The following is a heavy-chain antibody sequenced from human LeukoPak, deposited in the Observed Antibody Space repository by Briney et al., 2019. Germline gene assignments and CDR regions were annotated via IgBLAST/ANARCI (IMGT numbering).Heavy chain of an antibody. Sequence: SETLSLTCTVSGGSMDNYYWSWIRQAPGKGLEWIGYISDSGSTNYNPSLRSRVTISVDTSKNQFSLKLSSVTAADTALYYCARYDYGDCWFDPWGQGTLVTVSS. CDR2: ISDSGST. V-gene: IGHV4-59*01. CDR1: GGSMDNYY. J-gene: IGHJ5*02. D-gene: IGHD4-17*01. CDR3: ARYDYGDCWFDP.